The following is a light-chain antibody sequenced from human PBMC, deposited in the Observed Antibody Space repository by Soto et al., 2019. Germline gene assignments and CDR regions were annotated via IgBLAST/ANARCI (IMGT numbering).Light chain of an antibody. CDR2: DVS. J-gene: IGLJ1*01. Sequence: LTQPASVSGSPGQSITISCTGTSSDVGGYNYVSWYQQHPGKAPKLMIYDVSNRPSGVSNRFSGSKSGNTASLTISGLQAEDEADYYCSSYTSSSTSRVFGTGTKVTVL. CDR1: SSDVGGYNY. V-gene: IGLV2-14*01. CDR3: SSYTSSSTSRV.